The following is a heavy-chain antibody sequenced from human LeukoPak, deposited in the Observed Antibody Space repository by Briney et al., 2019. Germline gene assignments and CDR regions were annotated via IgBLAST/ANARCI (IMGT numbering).Heavy chain of an antibody. CDR1: GFTFSSYA. V-gene: IGHV3-23*01. J-gene: IGHJ4*02. CDR3: AKSVASRPYFDY. Sequence: GGSLRLSCAASGFTFSSYAMSWVRQAPGKGLEWVSAISGSGGSTYYADSVKGRFTISRDNSKNTLYLQMDSLRAEDTAVYYCAKSVASRPYFDYWAREPWSPSPQ. D-gene: IGHD6-6*01. CDR2: ISGSGGST.